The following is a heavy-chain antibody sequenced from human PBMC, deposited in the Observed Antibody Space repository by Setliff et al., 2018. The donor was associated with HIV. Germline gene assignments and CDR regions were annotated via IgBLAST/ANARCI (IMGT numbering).Heavy chain of an antibody. V-gene: IGHV4-34*01. J-gene: IGHJ5*01. Sequence: LSLTCAVYGGSFSDYYGSWIRQPPGKGLEWIGEINHSGSTNYNPSLKRRVTISVDTSKNQFSLKLNSVTTADTAVYYCARVRLELRQYWFDSWGQGSPVTVSS. CDR2: INHSGST. CDR1: GGSFSDYY. D-gene: IGHD1-7*01. CDR3: ARVRLELRQYWFDS.